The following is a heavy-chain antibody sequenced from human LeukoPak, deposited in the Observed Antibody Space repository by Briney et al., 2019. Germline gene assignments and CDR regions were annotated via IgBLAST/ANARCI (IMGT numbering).Heavy chain of an antibody. CDR3: ARGYSSSWLLWDY. V-gene: IGHV4-61*02. Sequence: SQTLSLTCTVSGGSISSGSYYWSWIRQPAGKGLEWIGRIYTSGSTNYNPSLKSRVTISVDTSKNQFSLKLSSVTAADTAVYYCARGYSSSWLLWDYWSQGTLVTVSS. CDR1: GGSISSGSYY. D-gene: IGHD6-13*01. J-gene: IGHJ4*02. CDR2: IYTSGST.